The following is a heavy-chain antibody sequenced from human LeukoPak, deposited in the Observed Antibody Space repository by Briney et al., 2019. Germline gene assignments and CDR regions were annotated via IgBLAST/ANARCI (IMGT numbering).Heavy chain of an antibody. CDR3: ARGPPPDPEADFVY. CDR2: IYYSGST. V-gene: IGHV4-59*01. Sequence: SETLSLTCTVSGGSISSYYWSWIRQPPRKGLEWIGYIYYSGSTNYNPSLKSRVTISVDTSKNQFSLKLSSVTAADTAVYYCARGPPPDPEADFVYWGQGTLVTVSS. D-gene: IGHD6-13*01. CDR1: GGSISSYY. J-gene: IGHJ4*02.